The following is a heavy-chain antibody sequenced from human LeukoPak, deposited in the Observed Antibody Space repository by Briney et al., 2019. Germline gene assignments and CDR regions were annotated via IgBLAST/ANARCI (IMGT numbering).Heavy chain of an antibody. V-gene: IGHV1-18*01. CDR1: GYTFTSYA. J-gene: IGHJ5*02. Sequence: ASVKVSCKASGYTFTSYAIIWVRQAPGQGLEWMGWISANNGNTNYAKKLQGRVTMTTDTSTSTAYMELRTLTSDDTAVYYCARQIVAATNWFDPWGQGTLVTVSS. CDR2: ISANNGNT. D-gene: IGHD1-26*01. CDR3: ARQIVAATNWFDP.